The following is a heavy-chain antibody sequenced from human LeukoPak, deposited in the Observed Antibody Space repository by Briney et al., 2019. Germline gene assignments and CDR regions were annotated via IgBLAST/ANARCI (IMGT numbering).Heavy chain of an antibody. CDR3: ARKLGGAQCGGDCFFDH. Sequence: GGSLRLSCAASGFTFSNAWMSWVRLAPGKGLEWLGYISSTGSYTTYADSVRGRFTISRDNAKNLLFLQMDNLRTEDTAVYYCARKLGGAQCGGDCFFDHWGQGTRVAVSS. CDR1: GFTFSNAW. V-gene: IGHV3-11*03. D-gene: IGHD2-21*02. J-gene: IGHJ4*01. CDR2: ISSTGSYT.